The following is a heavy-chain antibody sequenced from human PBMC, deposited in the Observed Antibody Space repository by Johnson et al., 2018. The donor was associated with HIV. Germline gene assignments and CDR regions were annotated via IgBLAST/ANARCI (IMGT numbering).Heavy chain of an antibody. V-gene: IGHV3-30-3*01. J-gene: IGHJ3*02. D-gene: IGHD2-15*01. CDR2: ISYDGTNE. CDR1: GFTFSIYS. Sequence: QMLLVESGGGLVQPGRSLRLSCAASGFTFSIYSMHWVRQAPGKGLEWVAIISYDGTNEYYADSVQGRFTISRDNSKNTLYLQMNSLRPEVTAVYHCARERGGYFSQVFDIWGQGTLVAVSS. CDR3: ARERGGYFSQVFDI.